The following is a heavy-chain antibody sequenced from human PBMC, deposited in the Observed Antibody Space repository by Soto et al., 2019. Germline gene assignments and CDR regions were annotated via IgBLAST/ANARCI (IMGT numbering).Heavy chain of an antibody. Sequence: QVQLVQSGAEVKKPGSSVKVSCKASGGTFSSYAISWVRQAPGQGLEWRGGIIPIFGTANYAPKFQGRVTITADESTSTAYMELGSLRSEDTAVYYCARDGRAARRDYYYYGMDVWGQGTTVTVSS. CDR3: ARDGRAARRDYYYYGMDV. CDR1: GGTFSSYA. J-gene: IGHJ6*02. D-gene: IGHD6-6*01. CDR2: IIPIFGTA. V-gene: IGHV1-69*01.